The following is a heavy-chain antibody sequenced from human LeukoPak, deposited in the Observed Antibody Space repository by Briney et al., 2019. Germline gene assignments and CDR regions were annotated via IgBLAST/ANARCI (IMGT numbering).Heavy chain of an antibody. CDR3: ASTPPRYLGYFDY. J-gene: IGHJ4*02. Sequence: GGSLRLSCAASGFTVSYTYMSWGRQAPGMGLEWVSVIYSGGSTYYADSVKGRFTISRDNSKNTLYFQMNSLRAEDTAVYYCASTPPRYLGYFDYWGQGTLVTVSS. D-gene: IGHD3-9*01. CDR2: IYSGGST. V-gene: IGHV3-53*01. CDR1: GFTVSYTY.